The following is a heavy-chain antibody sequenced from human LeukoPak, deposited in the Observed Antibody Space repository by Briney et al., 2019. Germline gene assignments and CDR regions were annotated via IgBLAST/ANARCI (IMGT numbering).Heavy chain of an antibody. Sequence: ASVKVSCKASGYTFSGYYIHWVRQAPGQGLEWMGWINPNSGDTHYAQKFQGRVTMTRDTSSSTAYMDLNSLISDDTAVYYCARDGSGSSSPGFDYWGQGTLVTVSS. CDR2: INPNSGDT. CDR3: ARDGSGSSSPGFDY. V-gene: IGHV1-2*02. J-gene: IGHJ4*02. CDR1: GYTFSGYY. D-gene: IGHD6-6*01.